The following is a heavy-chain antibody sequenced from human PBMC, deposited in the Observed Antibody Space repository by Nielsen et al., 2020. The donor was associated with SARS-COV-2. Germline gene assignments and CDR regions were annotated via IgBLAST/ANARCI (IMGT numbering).Heavy chain of an antibody. V-gene: IGHV3-48*01. D-gene: IGHD2-2*01. CDR1: GFTFSSYS. CDR2: ISSGSSTI. Sequence: GESLKISCADSGFTFSSYSMNWVRQAPGKGLEWVSYISSGSSTIYYADSVKGRFTISRDNAKNSLFLQMNSLRAEDTAVYYCARAGYCSSTSRYGSYWYFDLWGRGTLVTVSS. J-gene: IGHJ2*01. CDR3: ARAGYCSSTSRYGSYWYFDL.